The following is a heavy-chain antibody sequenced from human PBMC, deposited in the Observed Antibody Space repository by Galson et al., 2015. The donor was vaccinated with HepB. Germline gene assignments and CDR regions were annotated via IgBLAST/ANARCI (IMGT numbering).Heavy chain of an antibody. V-gene: IGHV5-10-1*01. CDR2: IDPSDSYT. J-gene: IGHJ3*02. D-gene: IGHD2-2*01. Sequence: QSGAEVKKPGESLRISCKGSGYSFTSYWIGWVRQMPGKGLEWMGRIDPSDSYTNYSPSFQGHVTISADKSISTAYLQWSSLKASDTAMYYCARPKGHVVPAAKYAFDIWGQGTMVTVSS. CDR3: ARPKGHVVPAAKYAFDI. CDR1: GYSFTSYW.